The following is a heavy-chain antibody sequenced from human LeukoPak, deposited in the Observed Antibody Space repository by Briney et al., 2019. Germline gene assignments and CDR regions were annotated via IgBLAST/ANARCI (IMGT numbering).Heavy chain of an antibody. CDR2: INWNGGST. V-gene: IGHV3-20*04. Sequence: GGSLRLSCAASGFTFDDYGMSWVRHAPGKGLEWVSGINWNGGSTGYADSVKGRFTISRDNAKNSLYLQMNSLRAEDTALYYCARGGPYYYDSSGHLGDYWGQGTLVTVSS. CDR1: GFTFDDYG. D-gene: IGHD3-22*01. J-gene: IGHJ4*02. CDR3: ARGGPYYYDSSGHLGDY.